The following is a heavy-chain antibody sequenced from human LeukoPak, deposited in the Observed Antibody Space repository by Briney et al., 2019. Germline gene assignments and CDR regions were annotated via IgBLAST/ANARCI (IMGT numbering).Heavy chain of an antibody. CDR3: ARAPRTYYYDSSGYLWFDP. V-gene: IGHV4-31*03. CDR2: IYYSGST. CDR1: GGSISSGGYY. J-gene: IGHJ5*02. Sequence: SQTLSLTCTVSGGSISSGGYYWSWIRQHPGKGLEWIGYIYYSGSTYYNPSLKSRVTISVDTSKNQFSLKLSSVTAADTAVYYCARAPRTYYYDSSGYLWFDPWGQGTLVTVSS. D-gene: IGHD3-22*01.